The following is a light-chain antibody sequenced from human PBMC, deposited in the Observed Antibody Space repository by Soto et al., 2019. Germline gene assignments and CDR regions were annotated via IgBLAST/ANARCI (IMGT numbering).Light chain of an antibody. CDR2: DVS. CDR1: SSDVGGHDS. Sequence: QSVLTQPPSASGPPGQSVTISCTGTSSDVGGHDSVSWYQQHPGKAPKLMIYDVSNRPSGVPDRFSASKSGNTASLTVSGLQAEDEADYYCSSVGGTHAFFGTGNKVTVL. J-gene: IGLJ1*01. V-gene: IGLV2-8*01. CDR3: SSVGGTHAF.